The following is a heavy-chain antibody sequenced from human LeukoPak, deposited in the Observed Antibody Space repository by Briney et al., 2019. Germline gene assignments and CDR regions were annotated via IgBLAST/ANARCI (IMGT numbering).Heavy chain of an antibody. V-gene: IGHV1-18*04. CDR3: ARGAYYYDSGSYSVDTSMVTMVTNDY. CDR1: GYNFIGYY. Sequence: GASVKVSCKASGYNFIGYYIHWVRQAPEQGLEWMGWVDPNTGDTNYAQKLQGRVTMTTDTSTSTAYMELRSLRSDDTAVYYCARGAYYYDSGSYSVDTSMVTMVTNDYWGQGTLVTVSS. J-gene: IGHJ4*02. D-gene: IGHD3-10*01. CDR2: VDPNTGDT.